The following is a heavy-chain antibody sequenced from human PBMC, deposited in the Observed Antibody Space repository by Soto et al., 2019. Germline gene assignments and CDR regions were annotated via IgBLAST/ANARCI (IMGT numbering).Heavy chain of an antibody. Sequence: EVQLVESGGGLVQPGGSLRLSCAASEFIFSTYWMSWVRQAPGKGLEWVATIKQEGSETYYVDSVEGRFTISRDNAKNARHLQMNSLRVEDTAVYYCARQGRGRFSWYFDLWGRGTLVTVSS. CDR3: ARQGRGRFSWYFDL. CDR2: IKQEGSET. CDR1: EFIFSTYW. D-gene: IGHD3-3*01. V-gene: IGHV3-7*01. J-gene: IGHJ2*01.